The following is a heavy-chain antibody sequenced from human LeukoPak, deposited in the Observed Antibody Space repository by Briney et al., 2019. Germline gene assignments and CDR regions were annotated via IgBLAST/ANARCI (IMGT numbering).Heavy chain of an antibody. Sequence: GGSLRLSCAASGFTFSSYSMNWVRQAPGKGLEWVSVIFSGDNTYYADSVKGRFTISRDNSKNTLYLQMNSLRAEDTAVYYCAKDPYSGTYYDYWGQGTLVTVSS. CDR2: IFSGDNT. CDR3: AKDPYSGTYYDY. V-gene: IGHV3-53*01. J-gene: IGHJ4*02. CDR1: GFTFSSYS. D-gene: IGHD1-26*01.